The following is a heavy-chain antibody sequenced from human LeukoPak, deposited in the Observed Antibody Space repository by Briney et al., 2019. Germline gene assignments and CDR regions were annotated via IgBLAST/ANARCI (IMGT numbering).Heavy chain of an antibody. CDR2: ISGDGGST. V-gene: IGHV3-43*02. CDR3: ARDSQEFFQH. J-gene: IGHJ1*01. Sequence: GGSLRLSCAASGFTFDNYAIHWVRQAPGKGLEWVSLISGDGGSTYYADSMKGRFTISRDNSKNSPYLQMNSLRTEDTALYYCARDSQEFFQHWGQGTLVTVSS. CDR1: GFTFDNYA.